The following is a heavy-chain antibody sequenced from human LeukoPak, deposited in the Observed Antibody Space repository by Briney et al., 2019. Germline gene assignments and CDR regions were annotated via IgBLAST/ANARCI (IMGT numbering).Heavy chain of an antibody. CDR3: AREANTLPYFQH. V-gene: IGHV1-2*04. J-gene: IGHJ1*01. Sequence: ASVTVSFMASRYTFTFYYMHWVRQARGQGLEWMGWINPNSGGTNYAQKFQGWVTMTRHTSISTAYMELSRLRSDDAAVYYCAREANTLPYFQHWGQGTVVTVSS. CDR1: RYTFTFYY. CDR2: INPNSGGT. D-gene: IGHD3-16*01.